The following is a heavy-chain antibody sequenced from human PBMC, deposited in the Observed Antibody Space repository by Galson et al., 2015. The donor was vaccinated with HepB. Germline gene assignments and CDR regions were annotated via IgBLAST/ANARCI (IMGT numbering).Heavy chain of an antibody. V-gene: IGHV1-3*01. CDR1: GYTFAHYA. Sequence: SVKVSCKASGYTFAHYAIHWVRQAPGQRLEWMECINHGSGDIKYSQNFQDRVTITRDTSASTAYMDLSSLTSEDTAVYYCARDGNCRGDCLTDSFDYWGQGTLVTGS. CDR2: INHGSGDI. J-gene: IGHJ4*02. D-gene: IGHD2-21*02. CDR3: ARDGNCRGDCLTDSFDY.